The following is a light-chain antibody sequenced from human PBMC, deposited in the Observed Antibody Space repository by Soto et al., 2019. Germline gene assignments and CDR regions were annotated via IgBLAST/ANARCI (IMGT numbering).Light chain of an antibody. CDR1: SSDVGSYNR. J-gene: IGLJ1*01. CDR3: SLYISGSTYV. CDR2: EVN. V-gene: IGLV2-18*01. Sequence: QSALTQPPSVSGSPGQSVTISCTGTSSDVGSYNRLSWYQQPPGTAPKLIMYEVNPRPSGVPDRFSGSKSGSTASLTISGLQAEDEADYYCSLYISGSTYVFGTGTKVTVL.